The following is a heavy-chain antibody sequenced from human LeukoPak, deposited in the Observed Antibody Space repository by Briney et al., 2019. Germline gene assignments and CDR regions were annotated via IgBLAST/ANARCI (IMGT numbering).Heavy chain of an antibody. J-gene: IGHJ4*02. CDR3: ARRGGRYYFDY. D-gene: IGHD6-19*01. V-gene: IGHV1-2*02. CDR1: GGTFSSYA. Sequence: GASVKVSCKASGGTFSSYAISRVRQAPGQGLEWMGWINPNSGGTNYAQKFQGRVTMTRDTSISTAYMELSRLRSDDTAVYYCARRGGRYYFDYWGQGTLVTVSS. CDR2: INPNSGGT.